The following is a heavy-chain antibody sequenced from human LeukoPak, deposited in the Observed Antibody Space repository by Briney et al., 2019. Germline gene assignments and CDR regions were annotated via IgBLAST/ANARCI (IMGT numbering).Heavy chain of an antibody. CDR1: GFTFSNYS. CDR2: ISGTGGTT. Sequence: PGGSLRLSCAASGFTFSNYSMSWVRQAPGKVLEWVSTISGTGGTTYYADYVKGRFTISRDNSKNTLFLQFNSLRADDTAVYYCAKGRGTTVTAAANYWGQGTLVTVSS. D-gene: IGHD4-17*01. V-gene: IGHV3-23*01. CDR3: AKGRGTTVTAAANY. J-gene: IGHJ4*02.